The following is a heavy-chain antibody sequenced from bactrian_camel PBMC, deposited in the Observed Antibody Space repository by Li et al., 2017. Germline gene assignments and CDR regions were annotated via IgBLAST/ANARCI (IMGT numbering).Heavy chain of an antibody. CDR3: AAASANYGGLCLVRLAAGY. Sequence: VQLVESGGESVQAGGSLGLSCAASGYSSSDRCMGWFRQAPGKERKRVAFINTRTGYAVYADSVKGRFTISQGNSKNALYLQMDSLKPEDTAMYYCAAASANYGGLCLVRLAAGYRGQGTQVTVS. CDR2: INTRTGYA. V-gene: IGHV3S54*01. D-gene: IGHD1*01. CDR1: GYSSSDRC. J-gene: IGHJ6*01.